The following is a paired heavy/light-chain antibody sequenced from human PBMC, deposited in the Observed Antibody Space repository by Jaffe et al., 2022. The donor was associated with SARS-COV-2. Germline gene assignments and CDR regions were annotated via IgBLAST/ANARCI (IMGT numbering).Heavy chain of an antibody. CDR2: INGGGTST. CDR3: AKDPGDWSNWFDP. J-gene: IGHJ5*02. Sequence: EVQLVESGGGLVQPGGSLRLSCVASGFTFNNYAMSWVRQAPGKGLEWVSSINGGGTSTNFADSVKGRFTISRDNSKNTLSLQMDSLRVDDTAVYYCAKDPGDWSNWFDPWGQGTLVTVSS. CDR1: GFTFNNYA. V-gene: IGHV3-23*04. D-gene: IGHD2-21*02.
Light chain of an antibody. J-gene: IGKJ5*01. V-gene: IGKV3-11*01. CDR3: QHRSNWPLT. CDR1: QSVSTY. CDR2: DAS. Sequence: EIVLTQSPATLSLSPGERATLSCRASQSVSTYLAWYQQKPGQAPRLLIFDASNRATGIPARFSGSGSGTDFTLTISSLEPEDFAVYYCQHRSNWPLTFGQGTRLEIK.